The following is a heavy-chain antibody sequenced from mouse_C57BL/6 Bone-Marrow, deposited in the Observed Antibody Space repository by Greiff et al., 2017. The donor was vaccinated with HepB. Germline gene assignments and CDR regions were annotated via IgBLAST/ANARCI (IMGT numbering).Heavy chain of an antibody. CDR1: GFSLTSYG. CDR3: ARNGDYAGWAMDY. V-gene: IGHV2-2*01. CDR2: IWSGGST. Sequence: VKLVESGPGLVQPSQSLSITCTVSGFSLTSYGVHWVRQSPGKGLEWLGVIWSGGSTDYNAAFISRLSISKDNSKSQVFFKMNSLQADDTAIYYCARNGDYAGWAMDYWGQGTSVTVSS. D-gene: IGHD2-4*01. J-gene: IGHJ4*01.